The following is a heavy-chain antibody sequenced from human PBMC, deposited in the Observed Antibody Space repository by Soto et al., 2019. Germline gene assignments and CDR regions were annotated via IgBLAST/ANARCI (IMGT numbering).Heavy chain of an antibody. CDR3: AREALYYYDSSGYYYDYYFDY. D-gene: IGHD3-22*01. CDR1: GFTVSSNY. Sequence: GGSLRLSCAASGFTVSSNYMSWVRQAPGKGLEWVSVIYSGGSRYYEDSVKGRFTISRDNSKNTLYLQMNSLRAEDTAVYYCAREALYYYDSSGYYYDYYFDYWGQGTLVTVSS. CDR2: IYSGGSR. V-gene: IGHV3-53*01. J-gene: IGHJ4*02.